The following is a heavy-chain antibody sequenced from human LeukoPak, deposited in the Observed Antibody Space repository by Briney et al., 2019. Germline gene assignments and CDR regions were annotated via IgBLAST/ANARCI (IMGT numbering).Heavy chain of an antibody. CDR3: ASNRRSPRRDGYNS. CDR2: INHSGST. D-gene: IGHD5-24*01. V-gene: IGHV4-34*01. Sequence: SETLSLTCAVYGGSFSGYYWSWIRKPPGKGLEWIGEINHSGSTNYNPSPNSPVTISVDTSKNQFSLKLSSVTAADTAVYYCASNRRSPRRDGYNSWGQGTLVTVSS. CDR1: GGSFSGYY. J-gene: IGHJ5*02.